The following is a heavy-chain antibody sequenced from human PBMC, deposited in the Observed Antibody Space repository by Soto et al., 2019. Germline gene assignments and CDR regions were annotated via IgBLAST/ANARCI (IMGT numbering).Heavy chain of an antibody. V-gene: IGHV3-23*01. CDR2: ISGSGGSR. CDR1: GLTFSSYA. Sequence: EVQLLESGGGLVQPGGSLRLSCAASGLTFSSYAMNWVRQAPGKGLEWVSVISGSGGSRYYADAVKGRFTISRDNSKNTLYLQMNSLRAEDTAVYYCAKRTVGWYFDLWGRGTLVTVSS. D-gene: IGHD4-17*01. CDR3: AKRTVGWYFDL. J-gene: IGHJ2*01.